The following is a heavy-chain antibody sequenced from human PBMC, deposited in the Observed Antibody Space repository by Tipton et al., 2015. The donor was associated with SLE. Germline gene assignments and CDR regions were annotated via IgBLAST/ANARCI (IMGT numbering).Heavy chain of an antibody. V-gene: IGHV3-23*04. D-gene: IGHD2-2*01. CDR2: VSGSGST. J-gene: IGHJ2*01. CDR1: GFTFSSYA. CDR3: ARRLVAAANDWYFGL. Sequence: QLVQSGGGLVQPGGSLRLSCAAFGFTFSSYAMSWVRQTPGKGLEWVSVVSGSGSTYYADSVKGRFTISRDNSKNTLYLQMNSLRAEDTAVYYCARRLVAAANDWYFGLWGRGTLVTVSS.